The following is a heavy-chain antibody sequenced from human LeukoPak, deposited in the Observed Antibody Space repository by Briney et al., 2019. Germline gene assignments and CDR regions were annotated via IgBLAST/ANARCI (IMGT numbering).Heavy chain of an antibody. J-gene: IGHJ4*02. D-gene: IGHD1-14*01. V-gene: IGHV3-33*01. CDR3: TRYNNDHFDY. Sequence: GRSLRLSCAGSGFTFGGYGMHWFRQTPGKGLEWVAVIAYDGSRAFYADSVKGRFTISRDNSKNTMSVQMDDLRAEDTAVYYCTRYNNDHFDYWGQGTLVNVS. CDR1: GFTFGGYG. CDR2: IAYDGSRA.